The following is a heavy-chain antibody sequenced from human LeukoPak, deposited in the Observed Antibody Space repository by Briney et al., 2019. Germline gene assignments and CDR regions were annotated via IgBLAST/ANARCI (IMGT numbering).Heavy chain of an antibody. Sequence: ASVKVSCKASGYTFTGYYMHWVRQAPGQGLEWMGWIIPNSGGTNYAQKFQGRVTMTRDTSISTAYMELSRLRSDDTAVYYCARDYGSGSYYISNWFDPWGQGTLVTVSS. CDR2: IIPNSGGT. V-gene: IGHV1-2*02. CDR1: GYTFTGYY. J-gene: IGHJ5*02. D-gene: IGHD3-10*01. CDR3: ARDYGSGSYYISNWFDP.